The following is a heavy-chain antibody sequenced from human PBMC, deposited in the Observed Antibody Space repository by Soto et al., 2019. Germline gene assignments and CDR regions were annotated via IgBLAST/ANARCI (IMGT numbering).Heavy chain of an antibody. J-gene: IGHJ5*02. D-gene: IGHD2-2*01. Sequence: QVQLQQWGAGLLKPSETLSLTCAVYGGSFSGYYWSWIRQPPGKGLEWIGEINHSGSTNYNPSLKSRVPISVDTSKNQFSPKLSSVTAADTAVYYCARGAGGYCSSTSCYEKNWFDPWGQGTLVTVSS. CDR1: GGSFSGYY. V-gene: IGHV4-34*01. CDR2: INHSGST. CDR3: ARGAGGYCSSTSCYEKNWFDP.